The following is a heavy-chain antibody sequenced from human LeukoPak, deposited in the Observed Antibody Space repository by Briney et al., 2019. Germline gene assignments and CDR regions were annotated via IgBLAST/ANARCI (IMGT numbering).Heavy chain of an antibody. CDR1: GGSISSSSYY. V-gene: IGHV4-39*01. J-gene: IGHJ4*02. D-gene: IGHD3-16*02. CDR3: ARHQTYDYVWGSYRYTAFDY. Sequence: SETLSLTCTVSGGSISSSSYYWGWIRQPPGKGLEWIGSIYYSGSTYYNPSLKSRVTISVDTSKNQFSLKLSSVTAADTAVYYCARHQTYDYVWGSYRYTAFDYWGQGTLVTVSS. CDR2: IYYSGST.